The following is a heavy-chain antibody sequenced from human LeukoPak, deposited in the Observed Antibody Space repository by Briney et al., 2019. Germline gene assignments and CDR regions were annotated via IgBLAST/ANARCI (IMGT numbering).Heavy chain of an antibody. J-gene: IGHJ4*02. V-gene: IGHV3-30-3*01. CDR3: ARQAAQLELDY. D-gene: IGHD1-1*01. CDR2: ISYDGSNK. Sequence: SGGSLRLSCAASGFTFSSYAMHWVRQAPGKGLEWVAVISYDGSNKYYADSVKGRFTISRDNSKNTLYLQMNSLRAEDTAVYYCARQAAQLELDYWGQGTLVTVSS. CDR1: GFTFSSYA.